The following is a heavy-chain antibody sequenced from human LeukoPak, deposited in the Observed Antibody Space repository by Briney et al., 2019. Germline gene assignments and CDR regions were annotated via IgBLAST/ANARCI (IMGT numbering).Heavy chain of an antibody. J-gene: IGHJ4*02. V-gene: IGHV3-30*02. CDR2: IQYDGSEI. CDR3: ARESGAAKIGQMLNY. CDR1: GLMFSTSG. Sequence: GGSLRLSCAASGLMFSTSGMHWVRQAPGKGLEWVAFIQYDGSEIYYADSLKGRFTISRDNSKNTLYLQMNSLRAEDTAVFYRARESGAAKIGQMLNYWGQGTLVTVSS. D-gene: IGHD3-10*02.